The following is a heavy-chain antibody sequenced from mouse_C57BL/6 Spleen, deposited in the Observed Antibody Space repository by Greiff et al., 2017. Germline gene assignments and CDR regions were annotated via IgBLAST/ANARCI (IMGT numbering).Heavy chain of an antibody. Sequence: QVQLQQPGAELVKPGASVKLSCKASGYTFTSYWMHWVKQRPGQGLEWIGMIHPNSGSTNYNEKFKSKATLTVDKSYSTAYMQLSSLTSEDSAVYYCADYSNYDGFADWGQGTLVTVSA. CDR2: IHPNSGST. CDR3: ADYSNYDGFAD. D-gene: IGHD2-5*01. CDR1: GYTFTSYW. J-gene: IGHJ3*01. V-gene: IGHV1-64*01.